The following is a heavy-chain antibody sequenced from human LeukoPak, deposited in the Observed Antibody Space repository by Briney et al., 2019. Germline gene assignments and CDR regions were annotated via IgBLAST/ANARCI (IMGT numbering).Heavy chain of an antibody. CDR3: AKGHYYDSSGYLYYFDY. CDR1: GFTVSNNY. V-gene: IGHV3-23*01. CDR2: ISGSGGST. D-gene: IGHD3-22*01. Sequence: GGSLRLSCAASGFTVSNNYMSWVRQAPGKGLEWVSTISGSGGSTYYADSVKGRFTISRDNSKNTLYLQMISLRAEDTAVYYCAKGHYYDSSGYLYYFDYWGQGTLVTVSS. J-gene: IGHJ4*02.